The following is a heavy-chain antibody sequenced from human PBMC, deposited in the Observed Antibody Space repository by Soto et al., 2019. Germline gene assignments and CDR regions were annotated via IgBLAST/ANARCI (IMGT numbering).Heavy chain of an antibody. CDR3: ARIHPYSSGFKDY. Sequence: QVQLVQSGAEVKKPGSSVKVSCKASGGTFSSYTISWARQAPGQGLEWMGRIIPILGIANYAQKCQARVTITADNSTSTASRELSSLRSDDTAVYYCARIHPYSSGFKDYWGQGTLVTVSS. V-gene: IGHV1-69*02. D-gene: IGHD6-19*01. CDR2: IIPILGIA. J-gene: IGHJ4*02. CDR1: GGTFSSYT.